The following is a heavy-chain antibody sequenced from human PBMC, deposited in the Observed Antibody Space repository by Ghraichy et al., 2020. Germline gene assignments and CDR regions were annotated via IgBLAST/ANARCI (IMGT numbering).Heavy chain of an antibody. V-gene: IGHV1-69*13. CDR2: IIPIFGTA. J-gene: IGHJ6*02. Sequence: SVKVSCKASGGTFSSYAISWVRQAPGQGLEWMGGIIPIFGTANYAQKFQGRVTITADESTSTAYLELSSLRSEDTAVYYCARKVEEYSSSSGYYYGMDVWGQGTTVTVSS. D-gene: IGHD6-6*01. CDR1: GGTFSSYA. CDR3: ARKVEEYSSSSGYYYGMDV.